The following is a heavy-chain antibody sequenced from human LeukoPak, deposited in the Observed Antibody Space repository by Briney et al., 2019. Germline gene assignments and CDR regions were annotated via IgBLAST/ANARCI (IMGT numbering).Heavy chain of an antibody. CDR3: ARGRQDVTMIVVIMTAVSYYLDV. J-gene: IGHJ6*03. D-gene: IGHD3-22*01. V-gene: IGHV4-34*01. CDR1: GGSFSGYY. CDR2: MYPSGST. Sequence: SETLSLTCAVYGGSFSGYYWTWIRHTPEKGLEWIWEMYPSGSTNYNPSLKSRVTISVDTSKNQFSLTLSSVTAADTAVYYCARGRQDVTMIVVIMTAVSYYLDVWGKGTTVTVS.